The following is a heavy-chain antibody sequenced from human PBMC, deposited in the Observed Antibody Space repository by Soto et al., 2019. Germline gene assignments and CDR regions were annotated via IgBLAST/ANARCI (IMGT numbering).Heavy chain of an antibody. D-gene: IGHD2-21*02. CDR3: AKDCGGNSVYAFDI. Sequence: GGSLRLSCAASGFTFSSYGMHWVRQAPGKGLEWVAVISYDGSNKYYADSVKGRFTISRDNSKNTLYLQMNSLRAEDTAVYYCAKDCGGNSVYAFDIWGQGTMVTVSS. J-gene: IGHJ3*02. CDR2: ISYDGSNK. V-gene: IGHV3-30*18. CDR1: GFTFSSYG.